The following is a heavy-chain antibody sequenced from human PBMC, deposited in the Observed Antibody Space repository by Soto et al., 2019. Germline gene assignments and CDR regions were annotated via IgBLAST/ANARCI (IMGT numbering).Heavy chain of an antibody. CDR3: ARTSYDILTGRLDAFDI. V-gene: IGHV4-30-2*01. Sequence: TLSLTCAVSGGSINNGCYSWIWLRQPPGKGLEWIGYISHGGNTYYNPSLRSRVIMSIDKSKNHFSLGLKSVTAADTATYYCARTSYDILTGRLDAFDIWGQGTMVTVSS. D-gene: IGHD3-9*01. CDR1: GGSINNGCYS. CDR2: ISHGGNT. J-gene: IGHJ3*02.